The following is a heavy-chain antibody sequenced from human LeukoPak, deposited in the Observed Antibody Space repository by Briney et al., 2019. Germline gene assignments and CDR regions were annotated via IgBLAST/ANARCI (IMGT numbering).Heavy chain of an antibody. D-gene: IGHD2-2*01. CDR3: ASAGSTSCYGVYCFDC. Sequence: GESLKISCKGSGYSFTSYWIGWVRQMPGKGLEWMGIIYPGDSDTRYSPSFQGQVTISADKSISTAYLQWSSLKASDTAMYYCASAGSTSCYGVYCFDCWGQGTLVTVSS. CDR1: GYSFTSYW. J-gene: IGHJ4*02. V-gene: IGHV5-51*01. CDR2: IYPGDSDT.